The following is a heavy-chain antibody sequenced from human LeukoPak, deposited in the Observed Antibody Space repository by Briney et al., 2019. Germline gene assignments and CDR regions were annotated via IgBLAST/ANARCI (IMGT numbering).Heavy chain of an antibody. CDR1: GFTFSSYS. Sequence: GGSLRLSCAASGFTFSSYSMNWVRQAPGKGLEWVSSISSSDTYIYYADSVEGRFTISRDNAKNSLYLQMNSLRAEDTAVYYCARSGYYGSGSYFHYWGQGTLVTVSS. CDR3: ARSGYYGSGSYFHY. D-gene: IGHD3-10*01. V-gene: IGHV3-21*01. CDR2: ISSSDTYI. J-gene: IGHJ4*02.